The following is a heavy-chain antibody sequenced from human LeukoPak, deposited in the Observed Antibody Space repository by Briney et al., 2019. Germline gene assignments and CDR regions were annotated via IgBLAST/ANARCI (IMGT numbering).Heavy chain of an antibody. V-gene: IGHV3-48*04. D-gene: IGHD3-10*01. J-gene: IGHJ4*02. CDR3: ARSDRGPFDY. Sequence: PGGSLRLSCAASGFTFSSYSMNWVRQAPGKGLEWVSYISSSGSTIYYADSVKGRFTISRDNAKNSLYLQMNSLKAEDTAVYYCARSDRGPFDYWGQGTLVTVSS. CDR2: ISSSGSTI. CDR1: GFTFSSYS.